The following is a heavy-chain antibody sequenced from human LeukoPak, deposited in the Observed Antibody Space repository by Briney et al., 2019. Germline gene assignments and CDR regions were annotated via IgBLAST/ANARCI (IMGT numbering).Heavy chain of an antibody. Sequence: SETLSLTCAVSDDSFSSHYWTWIRQPPGKGLEWIGYISYIGSTNYNPSLKSRVTTSIDTSKNQFSLKLSSVTAADTAVYYCARDLVTVTKGFDIWGQGTMVSVSS. CDR1: DDSFSSHY. D-gene: IGHD4-17*01. V-gene: IGHV4-59*11. CDR3: ARDLVTVTKGFDI. CDR2: ISYIGST. J-gene: IGHJ3*02.